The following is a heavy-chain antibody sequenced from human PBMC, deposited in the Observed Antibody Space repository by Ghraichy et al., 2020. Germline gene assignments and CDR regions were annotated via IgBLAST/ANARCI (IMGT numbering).Heavy chain of an antibody. CDR1: GGTFSSYA. D-gene: IGHD6-19*01. V-gene: IGHV1-69*13. CDR3: ARGVVAVAGDPDATYYFDY. CDR2: IIPIFGTA. J-gene: IGHJ4*02. Sequence: SVKVSCKASGGTFSSYAISWVRQAPGQGLEWMGGIIPIFGTANYAQKFQGRVTITADESTSTAYMELSSLRSEDTAVYYCARGVVAVAGDPDATYYFDYWGQGTLVTVSS.